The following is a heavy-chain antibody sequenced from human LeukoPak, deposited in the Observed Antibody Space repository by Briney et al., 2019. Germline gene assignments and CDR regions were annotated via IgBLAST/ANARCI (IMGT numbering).Heavy chain of an antibody. V-gene: IGHV3-21*05. CDR2: ISSSSSYI. J-gene: IGHJ4*02. CDR3: ARYGSGSYVTYGDY. CDR1: GFTFSSYS. Sequence: VGSLRLSCAASGFTFSSYSMNWVRQAPGKGLEWVSYISSSSSYIYYADSVKGRFTISRHNAKNSLYLQMSSLRAEDTAVYYCARYGSGSYVTYGDYWGQGTLVTVSS. D-gene: IGHD3-10*01.